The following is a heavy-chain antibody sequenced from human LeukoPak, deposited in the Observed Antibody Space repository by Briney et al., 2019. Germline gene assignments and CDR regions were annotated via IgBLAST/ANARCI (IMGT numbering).Heavy chain of an antibody. CDR1: EYSLSDLS. CDR2: FDSENNKM. CDR3: ATDRVYRSSGRSWGFFDY. Sequence: ASVKVSCKISEYSLSDLSIHWVRETPGEGLEWMGGFDSENNKMVYSQKFQGRLTLTEDTSADTAYMELTSLRSEDTAVYFCATDRVYRSSGRSWGFFDYSGQGPRVIVSS. D-gene: IGHD6-19*01. V-gene: IGHV1-24*01. J-gene: IGHJ4*02.